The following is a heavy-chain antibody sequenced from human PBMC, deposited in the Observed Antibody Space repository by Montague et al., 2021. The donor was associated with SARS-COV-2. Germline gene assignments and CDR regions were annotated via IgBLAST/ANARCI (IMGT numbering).Heavy chain of an antibody. CDR1: GGPISGSSDN. J-gene: IGHJ4*02. CDR2: VYYSGNT. Sequence: SETLSLTCTVTGGPISGSSDNWGWIRQSPGKGREWIASVYYSGNTYYXPSLKSRLTISVDTSKNQFSLKLNSVTAADTALYYCARREYSYGWGDWGQGTLVTVSS. D-gene: IGHD5-18*01. CDR3: ARREYSYGWGD. V-gene: IGHV4-39*01.